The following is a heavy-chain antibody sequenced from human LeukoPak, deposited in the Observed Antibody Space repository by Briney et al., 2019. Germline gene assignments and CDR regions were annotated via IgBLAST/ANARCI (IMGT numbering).Heavy chain of an antibody. CDR1: GFTFSSYA. D-gene: IGHD3-3*01. CDR2: ISYDGSNK. CDR3: AKEYYDFWSGYYAGFDY. Sequence: GGSLRLSCAASGFTFSSYAMHWVRQAPGKGLEWVAVISYDGSNKYYADSVKGRFTISRDNSKNTLYLQMNSLRAEDTAVYYCAKEYYDFWSGYYAGFDYWGQGTLVTSPQ. J-gene: IGHJ4*02. V-gene: IGHV3-30-3*01.